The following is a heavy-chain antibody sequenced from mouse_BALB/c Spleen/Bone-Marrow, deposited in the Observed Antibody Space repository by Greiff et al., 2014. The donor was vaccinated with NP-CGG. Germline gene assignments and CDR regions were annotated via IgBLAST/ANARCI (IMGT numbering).Heavy chain of an antibody. CDR2: VDPANGNT. CDR1: GFNIKDTY. J-gene: IGHJ3*01. V-gene: IGHV14-3*02. Sequence: EVQLQQSGAELVKPGASVKLSCTASGFNIKDTYMHWVKQRPEQGLEWIGRVDPANGNTKYDPKFQGKATITADTSSNTAYLQLSSLTSEDTAVYYCATSTAGFAYWGQGTLVTVSA. CDR3: ATSTAGFAY. D-gene: IGHD1-2*01.